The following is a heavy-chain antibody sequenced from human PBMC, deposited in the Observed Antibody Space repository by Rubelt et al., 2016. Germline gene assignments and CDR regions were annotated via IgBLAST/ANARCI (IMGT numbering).Heavy chain of an antibody. V-gene: IGHV1-3*01. J-gene: IGHJ1*01. CDR1: GYTFTSYA. CDR3: ARDKYDDPKYFKH. D-gene: IGHD3-3*01. Sequence: QVQLVQSGAEVKKPGASVKVSCKASGYTFTSYAMHWVRQAPGQRLEWMGWINAGNGNTKNCQKFRGRVTITRETAASTANMGLSSRIAEDTDVHYGARDKYDDPKYFKHWGQGTLVTVSS. CDR2: INAGNGNT.